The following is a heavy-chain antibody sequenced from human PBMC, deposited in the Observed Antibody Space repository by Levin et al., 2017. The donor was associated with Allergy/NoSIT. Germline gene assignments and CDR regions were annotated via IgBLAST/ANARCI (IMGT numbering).Heavy chain of an antibody. J-gene: IGHJ4*02. D-gene: IGHD2-21*01. V-gene: IGHV3-23*01. CDR3: AKGSGEGSAYYFDY. CDR1: GFTFSSYA. Sequence: GESLKISCAVSGFTFSSYAMSWVRQAPGKGLEWVSSISCSGGRTFYPDSVKGRFTLSRDNSRNTLFLQMNSLRAEDTAVYYCAKGSGEGSAYYFDYWGQGTLVTVSS. CDR2: ISCSGGRT.